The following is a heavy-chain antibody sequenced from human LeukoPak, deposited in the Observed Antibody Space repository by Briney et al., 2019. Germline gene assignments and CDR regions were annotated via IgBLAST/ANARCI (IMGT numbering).Heavy chain of an antibody. CDR2: IYHTGHT. CDR1: GDSVSSYY. D-gene: IGHD3-16*01. J-gene: IGHJ4*02. Sequence: SETLSLTCTVSGDSVSSYYWSWIRQPPGKGLEWIGYIYHTGHTEYNPSLKSRVSISLDTSKSQFSLKLSPVTAADTAVYYCARHRFGHLFDTWGQGTLVTVSS. V-gene: IGHV4-59*02. CDR3: ARHRFGHLFDT.